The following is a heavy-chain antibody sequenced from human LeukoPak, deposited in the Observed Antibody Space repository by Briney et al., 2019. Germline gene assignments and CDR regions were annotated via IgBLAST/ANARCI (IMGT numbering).Heavy chain of an antibody. Sequence: SETLSLTCTVSGGSISSSYWSWIRQPPGKGLEWIGYIYYSGSTNYNPSFKSRVAISVDTSKNQFSLKLGSVTAADTAVYYCATWGIAVAGTFDYWGQGTLVTVST. CDR1: GGSISSSY. D-gene: IGHD6-19*01. CDR3: ATWGIAVAGTFDY. J-gene: IGHJ4*02. CDR2: IYYSGST. V-gene: IGHV4-59*08.